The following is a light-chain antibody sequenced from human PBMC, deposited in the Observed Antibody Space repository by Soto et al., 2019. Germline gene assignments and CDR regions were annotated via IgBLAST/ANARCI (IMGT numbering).Light chain of an antibody. J-gene: IGKJ1*01. CDR3: QQSYSRPPA. CDR2: AAS. CDR1: QNIRSY. V-gene: IGKV1-39*01. Sequence: DIQMTQSPCSLSASVVDRVTITCRASQNIRSYLNWYQQKPGKAPKLLIYAASSLQSGVPSRFSGSGSETDFTLTISSLQSEDFAAYYCQQSYSRPPAIGQGTKVAIK.